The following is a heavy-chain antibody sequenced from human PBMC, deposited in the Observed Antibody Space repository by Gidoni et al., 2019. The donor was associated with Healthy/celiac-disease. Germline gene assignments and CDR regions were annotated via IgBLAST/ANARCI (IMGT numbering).Heavy chain of an antibody. CDR1: GGSFSGYY. CDR2: INHSGST. J-gene: IGHJ3*02. V-gene: IGHV4-34*01. Sequence: QVQLQQWGAGLLKPSETLSLTCAVYGGSFSGYYWSWIRQPPGKGLEWIGEINHSGSTNYNPSLKSRVTISVDTSKNQFSLKLSSVTAADTAVYYCARGGVTGIAVAGTRLHAFDIWGQGTMVTVSS. CDR3: ARGGVTGIAVAGTRLHAFDI. D-gene: IGHD6-19*01.